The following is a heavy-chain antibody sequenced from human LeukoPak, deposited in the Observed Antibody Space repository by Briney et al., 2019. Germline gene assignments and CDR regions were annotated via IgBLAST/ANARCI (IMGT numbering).Heavy chain of an antibody. CDR3: ARTGDSGSYCLGY. J-gene: IGHJ4*02. Sequence: GASVKVSCKASGYNCTSYCMHWMRQAPGQGLEWMGIINPSGGSTSYAQKFQGRVTMTRDTSTSTVYMELSSLRSEDTAVYYCARTGDSGSYCLGYWGQGTLVTVSS. CDR2: INPSGGST. CDR1: GYNCTSYC. D-gene: IGHD1-26*01. V-gene: IGHV1-46*01.